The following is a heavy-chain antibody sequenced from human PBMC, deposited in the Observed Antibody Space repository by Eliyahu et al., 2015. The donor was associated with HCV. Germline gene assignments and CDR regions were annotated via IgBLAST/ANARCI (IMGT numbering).Heavy chain of an antibody. D-gene: IGHD2-15*01. Sequence: QVQLVQSGAEVKKPGASVKVSCKASGYTFTSYAMHWVRQAPGQRLEWMGWINGGNGNTKXSQKFQGRVTITRDTSASTAYMELSSLRSEDTAVYYCARGPGSTQKNWFDPWGQGTLVTVSS. CDR1: GYTFTSYA. CDR2: INGGNGNT. V-gene: IGHV1-3*01. CDR3: ARGPGSTQKNWFDP. J-gene: IGHJ5*02.